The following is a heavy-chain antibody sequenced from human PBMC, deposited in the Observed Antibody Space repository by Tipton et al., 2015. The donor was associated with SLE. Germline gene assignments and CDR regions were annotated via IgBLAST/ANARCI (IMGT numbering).Heavy chain of an antibody. D-gene: IGHD3-16*01. J-gene: IGHJ4*02. CDR3: ARGLGTRRGEYFDY. Sequence: LRLSCAVYGGSFSGYYWSWIRQPPGKGLEWIGEINHSGSTNCNPSLKSRVTTSVDTSKNQFSLKLSSVTAADTAVYYCARGLGTRRGEYFDYWGQGTLVTVSS. CDR2: INHSGST. V-gene: IGHV4-34*01. CDR1: GGSFSGYY.